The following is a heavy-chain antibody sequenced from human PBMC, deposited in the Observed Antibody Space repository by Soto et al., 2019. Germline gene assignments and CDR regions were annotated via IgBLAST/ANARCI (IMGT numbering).Heavy chain of an antibody. D-gene: IGHD4-4*01. V-gene: IGHV1-3*01. CDR3: ARDGRFGNYGYYYYYYMDV. CDR1: GYTFISYA. CDR2: INAGNGNT. Sequence: QVQLVQSGAEVKKPGASVKVSCKASGYTFISYAMHWVRQAPGQRLEWMGWINAGNGNTKYSQKYQGRVTITRDTSASTAYMELSSLRSEDTAVYYCARDGRFGNYGYYYYYYMDVWGKGTTVTVSS. J-gene: IGHJ6*03.